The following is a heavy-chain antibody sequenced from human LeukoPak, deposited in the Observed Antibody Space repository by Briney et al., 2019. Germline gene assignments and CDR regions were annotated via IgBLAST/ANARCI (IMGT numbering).Heavy chain of an antibody. CDR3: ARDGGLLPDN. Sequence: PGGSLRLSCAASGFPFSTYAMHWVRQPPGEGLVWISRISPDGNSGGYADSVKGRFIISRDSATNTLSLQMNSLTADDTAVYYCARDGGLLPDNWGKGTLVTVSS. V-gene: IGHV3-74*01. J-gene: IGHJ4*02. CDR1: GFPFSTYA. CDR2: ISPDGNSG. D-gene: IGHD2-21*02.